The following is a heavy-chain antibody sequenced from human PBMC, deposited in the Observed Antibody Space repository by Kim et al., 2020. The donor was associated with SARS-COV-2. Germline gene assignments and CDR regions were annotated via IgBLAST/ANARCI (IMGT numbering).Heavy chain of an antibody. CDR2: ISYDGSNK. D-gene: IGHD6-13*01. CDR1: GFTFSSYG. V-gene: IGHV3-33*05. CDR3: ASGIAAAANYFDY. Sequence: GGSLRLSCAASGFTFSSYGMHWVRQAPGKGLEWVAVISYDGSNKYYADSVKGRFTISRDNSKNTLYLQMNSLRAEDTAVYYCASGIAAAANYFDYWGQGTLVTVSS. J-gene: IGHJ4*02.